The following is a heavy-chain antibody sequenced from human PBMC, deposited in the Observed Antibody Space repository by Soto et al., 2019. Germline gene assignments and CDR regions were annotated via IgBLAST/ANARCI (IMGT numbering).Heavy chain of an antibody. J-gene: IGHJ5*02. V-gene: IGHV4-34*01. CDR2: INHSGST. Sequence: SETLSLTCAVYGGSFSGYYWSWIRQPPGKGLEWIGEINHSGSTNYNPSLKSRVTISVDTSKNQFSLKLSSVTAADTAVYYCARGYYYDSSGYYRSWGQGTLVTVSS. CDR1: GGSFSGYY. CDR3: ARGYYYDSSGYYRS. D-gene: IGHD3-22*01.